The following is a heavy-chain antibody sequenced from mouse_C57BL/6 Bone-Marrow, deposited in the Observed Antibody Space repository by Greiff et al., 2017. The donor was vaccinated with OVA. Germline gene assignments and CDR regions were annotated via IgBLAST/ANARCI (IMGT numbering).Heavy chain of an antibody. CDR2: IDPSDSYT. CDR1: GYTFTSYW. V-gene: IGHV1-69*01. CDR3: ARLTGRGDFAY. J-gene: IGHJ3*01. D-gene: IGHD4-1*01. Sequence: VQLQQPGAELVMPGASVKLSCKASGYTFTSYWMHWVKQRPGQGLEWIGEIDPSDSYTNYTPKFQGKSTLTVDTSSITAYMQLSSLTSEDTAVYYCARLTGRGDFAYWGQGTLVTVSA.